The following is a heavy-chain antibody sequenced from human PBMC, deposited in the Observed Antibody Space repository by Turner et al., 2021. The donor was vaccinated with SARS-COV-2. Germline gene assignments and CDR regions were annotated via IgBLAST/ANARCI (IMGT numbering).Heavy chain of an antibody. V-gene: IGHV4-39*01. Sequence: QLQLQESGPGLVKPSETLSLPCTVSGGSISSSSYYWGWVRQPPGKGLEWIGSVYYSGTTYYNPSLKSLVTISVDTSKNQFSLKLSSVNAADTAVYYCASEKRRIGTYYNYGMDVWGQGTTVTVSS. J-gene: IGHJ6*02. CDR2: VYYSGTT. D-gene: IGHD1-1*01. CDR3: ASEKRRIGTYYNYGMDV. CDR1: GGSISSSSYY.